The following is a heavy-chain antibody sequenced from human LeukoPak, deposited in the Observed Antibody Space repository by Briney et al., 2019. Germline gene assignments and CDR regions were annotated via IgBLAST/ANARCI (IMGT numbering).Heavy chain of an antibody. Sequence: GGSLRLSCAPSGFTFSSYWKSWVRQAPGKGLEWVANTKKEGREKYYVDSLKGRFTISRDNAKNSLYLQMNSLRAEDTAVYYCARDSYGSGSYRSEKPRVGGYNYWGQGTLVTVSS. V-gene: IGHV3-7*01. CDR2: TKKEGREK. J-gene: IGHJ4*02. CDR1: GFTFSSYW. D-gene: IGHD3-10*01. CDR3: ARDSYGSGSYRSEKPRVGGYNY.